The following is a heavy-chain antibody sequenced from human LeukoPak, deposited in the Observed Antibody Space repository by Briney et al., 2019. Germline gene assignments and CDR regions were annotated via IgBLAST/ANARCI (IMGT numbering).Heavy chain of an antibody. CDR1: GFTFSSYW. V-gene: IGHV3-74*01. Sequence: GGSLRLSCAASGFTFSSYWMHWVRQAPGKGLVWVSRINSDGSSTSYADSVKGRFTISRDNAKNTLYLQMNSLRAEDTAVYHCARDGRAGLKRNWFDPWGQGTLVTVSS. D-gene: IGHD3/OR15-3a*01. CDR3: ARDGRAGLKRNWFDP. J-gene: IGHJ5*02. CDR2: INSDGSST.